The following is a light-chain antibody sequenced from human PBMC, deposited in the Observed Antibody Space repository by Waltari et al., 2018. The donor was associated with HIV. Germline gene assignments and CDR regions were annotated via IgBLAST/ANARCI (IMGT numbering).Light chain of an antibody. CDR2: KDT. CDR1: VVATTF. Sequence: SFDLTQPSSVSVSPGQTARIPCPGTVVATTFVRWFQQKPGRPPTLVIYKDTERPSEIPERFSGSSSGTTATLTITGAQVEDEADYYCYCAADKNVLGGGTKLTVL. CDR3: YCAADKNV. J-gene: IGLJ2*01. V-gene: IGLV3-27*01.